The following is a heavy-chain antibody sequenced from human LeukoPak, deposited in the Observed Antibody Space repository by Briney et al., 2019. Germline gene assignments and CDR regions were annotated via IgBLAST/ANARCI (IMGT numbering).Heavy chain of an antibody. CDR1: GYTFTSYY. D-gene: IGHD3-22*01. Sequence: ASVKVSCKASGYTFTSYYMHWVRQAPGQGLEWMGIINPSGGSTSYAQKFQGRVTMTRDTSTSTVYMELSSLRSDDTAVYYCARDYFDSSGTIYYLYGLDVWGLGTTVTVSS. V-gene: IGHV1-46*01. J-gene: IGHJ6*02. CDR2: INPSGGST. CDR3: ARDYFDSSGTIYYLYGLDV.